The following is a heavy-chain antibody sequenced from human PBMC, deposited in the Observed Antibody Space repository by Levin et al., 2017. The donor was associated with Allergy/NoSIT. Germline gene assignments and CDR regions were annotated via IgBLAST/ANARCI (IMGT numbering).Heavy chain of an antibody. CDR2: IIPIFGTA. J-gene: IGHJ4*02. CDR3: ARTLTAGTRREGFDY. CDR1: GGTFSSYA. Sequence: KISCKASGGTFSSYAISWVRQAPGQGLEWMGGIIPIFGTANYAQKFQGRVTITADESTSTAYMELSSLRSEDTAVYYCARTLTAGTRREGFDYWGQGTLVTVSS. D-gene: IGHD6-13*01. V-gene: IGHV1-69*01.